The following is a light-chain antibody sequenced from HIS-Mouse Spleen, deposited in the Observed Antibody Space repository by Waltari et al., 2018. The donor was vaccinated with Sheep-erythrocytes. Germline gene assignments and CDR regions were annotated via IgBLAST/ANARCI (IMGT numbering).Light chain of an antibody. J-gene: IGLJ2*01. V-gene: IGLV3-1*01. CDR3: QARDSSTEV. CDR1: ILGDIY. Sequence: SYELTQPPSVSVSPGQTASITFSGHILGDIYACCDQQQPGQSPLLVISQDSKRPSGIPERFPGANAENTATVTISGTQAMDEADYYCQARDSSTEVFGGGTKLTVL. CDR2: QDS.